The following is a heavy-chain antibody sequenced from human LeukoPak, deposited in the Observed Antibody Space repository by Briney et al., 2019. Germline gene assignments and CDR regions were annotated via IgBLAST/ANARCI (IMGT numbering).Heavy chain of an antibody. CDR2: INWNGDDT. D-gene: IGHD5-12*01. CDR3: ARRVATLDYYYYMDV. J-gene: IGHJ6*03. V-gene: IGHV3-20*04. CDR1: GFTFSIYG. Sequence: PGGTLRLSCAASGFTFSIYGMSWVRQAPGKGLEWVSGINWNGDDTGYADSVKGRFTISRDNAKKSLYLQMNSLRAEDTALYYCARRVATLDYYYYMDVWGKGTTVTVSS.